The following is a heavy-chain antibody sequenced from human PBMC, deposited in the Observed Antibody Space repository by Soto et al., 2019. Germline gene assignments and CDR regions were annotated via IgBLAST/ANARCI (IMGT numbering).Heavy chain of an antibody. CDR2: IDPRDSYT. CDR1: GYSFTSYW. J-gene: IGHJ6*02. D-gene: IGHD6-19*01. V-gene: IGHV5-10-1*01. Sequence: GESLKISCKGSGYSFTSYWISWVRQMPGKGLEWMGRIDPRDSYTNYGPSFRAHVTISADKSISTAHLQWSSLKASDTDMYYCARIGGTSSGWYNYDYGMDDGGQGTTVTVSS. CDR3: ARIGGTSSGWYNYDYGMDD.